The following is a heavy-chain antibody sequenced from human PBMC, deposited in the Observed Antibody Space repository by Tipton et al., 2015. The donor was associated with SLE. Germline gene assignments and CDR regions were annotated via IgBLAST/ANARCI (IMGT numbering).Heavy chain of an antibody. Sequence: SLRLSCAVSGFIVSGSHMSWVRQAPGKGLEWVSVIHSGGGTFYADSVEGRFTISRDNSKNTLYLQMSSLRAEDTAVYYCARADGAGVMVVGLDLWGQGTLVTVSP. CDR1: GFIVSGSH. D-gene: IGHD2-21*01. CDR3: ARADGAGVMVVGLDL. CDR2: IHSGGGT. J-gene: IGHJ5*02. V-gene: IGHV3-53*01.